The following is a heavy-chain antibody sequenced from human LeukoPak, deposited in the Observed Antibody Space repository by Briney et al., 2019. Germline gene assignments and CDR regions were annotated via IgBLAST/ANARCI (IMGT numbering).Heavy chain of an antibody. V-gene: IGHV3-30-3*01. Sequence: PGGSLRLSCAASGFTFSSYAMHWVRQAPGKGLEWVAVISYDGSNKYYADSVKGRFTISRDNSKNTLYLQMNSLRAEDTAVYYCARATSSNYDRGPFDYWGQGTLVTVSS. J-gene: IGHJ4*02. CDR3: ARATSSNYDRGPFDY. CDR1: GFTFSSYA. CDR2: ISYDGSNK. D-gene: IGHD3-3*01.